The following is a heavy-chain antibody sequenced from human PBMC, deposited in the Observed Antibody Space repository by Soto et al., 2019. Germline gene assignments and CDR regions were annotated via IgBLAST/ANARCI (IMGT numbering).Heavy chain of an antibody. V-gene: IGHV1-69*01. Sequence: QVQLVQSGAEVKKPGSSVKVSCKASGGTFSSYAISWVRQAPGQGLEWMGGIIPIFGTANYAQKFQGRVTITADESTSTAYSELSSLRSEDTAVYYCERLVYGSGSSKTFDYWGQGTLVTVSS. J-gene: IGHJ4*02. CDR2: IIPIFGTA. CDR1: GGTFSSYA. CDR3: ERLVYGSGSSKTFDY. D-gene: IGHD3-10*01.